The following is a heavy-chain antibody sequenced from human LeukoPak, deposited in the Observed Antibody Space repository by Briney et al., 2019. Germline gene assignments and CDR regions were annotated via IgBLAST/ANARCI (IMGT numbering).Heavy chain of an antibody. CDR3: ATDGRSYCSGTTCYFFYFDS. CDR1: GFTFSSYG. D-gene: IGHD2-15*01. CDR2: IWYDGSNK. V-gene: IGHV3-33*01. Sequence: PGGSLRLSCAASGFTFSSYGMHWVRQAPGKGLEWVAVIWYDGSNKYYADSVKGRFTISRDNSKNTLYLQMNTLRAEDTAVYYCATDGRSYCSGTTCYFFYFDSWGQGTLVTVSS. J-gene: IGHJ4*02.